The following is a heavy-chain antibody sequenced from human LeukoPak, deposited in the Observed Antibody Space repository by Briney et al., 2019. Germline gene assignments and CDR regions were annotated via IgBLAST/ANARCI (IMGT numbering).Heavy chain of an antibody. CDR3: ASSRYYYDSSGLDY. D-gene: IGHD3-22*01. J-gene: IGHJ4*02. CDR2: INHSGST. CDR1: GGSFSGYY. V-gene: IGHV4-34*01. Sequence: SETLSLTCAVYGGSFSGYYWSWIRQPPGKGPEWIGEINHSGSTNYNPSLKSRVTISVDTSKNQFSLKLSSVTAADTAVYYCASSRYYYDSSGLDYWGQGTLVTVSS.